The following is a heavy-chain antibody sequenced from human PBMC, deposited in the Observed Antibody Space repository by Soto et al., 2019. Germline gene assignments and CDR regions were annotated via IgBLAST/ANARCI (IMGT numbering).Heavy chain of an antibody. V-gene: IGHV1-3*01. CDR1: GYTFTSYA. Sequence: ASVKVSCKASGYTFTSYAMHWVRQAPGQRLEWMGWINAGNGNTKYSQKFQGRVTITRDTSASTAYMELSSLRSEDTAVYYCASTSIAVAGNSSYSYMDVLGQGTTLTISS. J-gene: IGHJ6*03. D-gene: IGHD6-19*01. CDR3: ASTSIAVAGNSSYSYMDV. CDR2: INAGNGNT.